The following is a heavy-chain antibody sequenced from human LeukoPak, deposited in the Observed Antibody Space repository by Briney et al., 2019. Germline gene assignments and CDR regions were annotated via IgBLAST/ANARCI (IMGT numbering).Heavy chain of an antibody. V-gene: IGHV4-39*01. J-gene: IGHJ3*02. D-gene: IGHD1-26*01. Sequence: PSETLSLTCTVSGGSISSSSYYWGWIRQPPGKGLEWIGSIYYSGSTYYNPSLKSRVTISVDTSKNQFSLKLSSVTAADTAVYYCARPESMGDAFDIWGQGTMVTVSS. CDR1: GGSISSSSYY. CDR2: IYYSGST. CDR3: ARPESMGDAFDI.